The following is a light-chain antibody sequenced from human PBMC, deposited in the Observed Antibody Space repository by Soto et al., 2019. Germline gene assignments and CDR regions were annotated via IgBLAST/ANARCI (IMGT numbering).Light chain of an antibody. CDR2: SNN. J-gene: IGLJ1*01. Sequence: QSVLTQPPSASGTPGQRVTLSCSGSSSNIGTNYVYWYQQLPGTASKLLIYSNNQRPSGVPDRFSGSKSGTSASLAISGLRSEDEADYYCCLYIGATTYVFGTGTKLTVL. CDR3: CLYIGATTYV. CDR1: SSNIGTNY. V-gene: IGLV1-47*02.